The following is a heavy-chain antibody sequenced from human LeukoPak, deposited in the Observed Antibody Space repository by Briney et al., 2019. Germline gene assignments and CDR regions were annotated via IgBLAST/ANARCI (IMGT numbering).Heavy chain of an antibody. V-gene: IGHV3-66*01. D-gene: IGHD2-21*02. J-gene: IGHJ4*02. CDR3: AKDRTAWGFRTFDY. Sequence: GGSLRLSCAASGFTVSSNYMSWVRQAPGKGLEWVSVIYSGGSTYYADSVKGRFTISRDNSENTLYLQMNSLRAEDTAVYYCAKDRTAWGFRTFDYWGQGTLVTVSS. CDR1: GFTVSSNY. CDR2: IYSGGST.